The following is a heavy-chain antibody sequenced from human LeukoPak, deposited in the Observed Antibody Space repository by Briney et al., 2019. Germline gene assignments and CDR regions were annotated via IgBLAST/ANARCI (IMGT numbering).Heavy chain of an antibody. CDR1: GGSFRGYY. CDR3: ARGIVLMVYASFDY. D-gene: IGHD2-8*01. V-gene: IGHV4-34*01. CDR2: INHSGGT. J-gene: IGHJ4*02. Sequence: PSETLSLTCAVNGGSFRGYYWTWIRQPPGKGLEWIGEINHSGGTNYNPSLKSRVTISVDTSKNQFSLKLSSVTAADTAVYYCARGIVLMVYASFDYWGQGTPVTVSS.